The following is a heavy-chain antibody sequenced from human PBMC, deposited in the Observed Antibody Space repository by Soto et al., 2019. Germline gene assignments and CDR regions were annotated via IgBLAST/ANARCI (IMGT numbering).Heavy chain of an antibody. J-gene: IGHJ4*02. CDR2: IWYDGSNK. V-gene: IGHV3-33*01. D-gene: IGHD3-22*01. CDR3: ARGDYYDSSGFDY. CDR1: GFTFSSYG. Sequence: QVQLVESGGGVVQPGRSLRLSCAASGFTFSSYGMHWVRQAPGKGLEWVAVIWYDGSNKYYADSVKGRFTISRDNSKNTLYLQMNSLRAEDTAVYYCARGDYYDSSGFDYWGQGTLVTVSS.